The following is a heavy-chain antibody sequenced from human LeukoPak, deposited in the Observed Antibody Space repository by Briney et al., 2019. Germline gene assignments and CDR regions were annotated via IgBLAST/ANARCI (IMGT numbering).Heavy chain of an antibody. CDR3: ARGTAMVTGFDY. J-gene: IGHJ4*02. Sequence: ASVKVSCKASGGTFSSYAISWVRQAPGQGLEWMGWISAYNGNTNYAQKLQGRVTMTTDTSTSTAYMELRSLRSDDTAVYYCARGTAMVTGFDYWGQGTLVTVSS. CDR1: GGTFSSYA. D-gene: IGHD5-18*01. CDR2: ISAYNGNT. V-gene: IGHV1-18*01.